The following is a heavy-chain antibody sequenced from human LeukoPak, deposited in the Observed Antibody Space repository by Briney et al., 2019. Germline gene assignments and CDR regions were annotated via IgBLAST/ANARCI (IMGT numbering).Heavy chain of an antibody. J-gene: IGHJ4*02. V-gene: IGHV1-69*13. Sequence: SVKVSCKASGGTFSSYAISWVRQAPGQGLEWMGGIIPIFGTANYAQKFQDRVTITADESTSTAYMELSSLRSEDTAVYYCARAGTAMSTLDYWGQGTLVTVSS. CDR3: ARAGTAMSTLDY. D-gene: IGHD5-18*01. CDR2: IIPIFGTA. CDR1: GGTFSSYA.